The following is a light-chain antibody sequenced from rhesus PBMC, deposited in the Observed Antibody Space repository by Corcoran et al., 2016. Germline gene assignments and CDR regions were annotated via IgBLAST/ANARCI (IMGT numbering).Light chain of an antibody. CDR1: QSISSW. CDR3: PQYSSSPWT. J-gene: IGKJ1*01. Sequence: DIQMTQSPSSLSASVGDTVTITCRASQSISSWIAWYQQKPGKAPKLLIYKASSLQSGGPSRFSGIGSGTDLTLTLRSLQSEDFATYYCPQYSSSPWTFGQGTKVEIK. V-gene: IGKV1-22*01. CDR2: KAS.